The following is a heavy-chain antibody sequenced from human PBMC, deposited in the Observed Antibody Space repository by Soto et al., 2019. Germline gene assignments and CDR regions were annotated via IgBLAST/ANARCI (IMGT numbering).Heavy chain of an antibody. CDR3: AKYSSSRGGFDP. CDR2: ISAYNGNT. J-gene: IGHJ5*02. V-gene: IGHV1-18*01. D-gene: IGHD3-22*01. Sequence: ASVKVSCKASGYIFTRYGITWVRQAPGQGLEWMGSISAYNGNTYYAQHLQGRLNMTTDTSTSTAYMELRSLRSDDTAFYYCAKYSSSRGGFDPWGQGTLVTV. CDR1: GYIFTRYG.